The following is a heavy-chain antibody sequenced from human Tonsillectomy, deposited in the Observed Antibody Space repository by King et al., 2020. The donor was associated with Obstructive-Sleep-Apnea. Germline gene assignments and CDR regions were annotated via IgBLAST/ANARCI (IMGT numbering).Heavy chain of an antibody. D-gene: IGHD6-19*01. CDR2: INPNSGGT. CDR3: ARTISNAGWCDFDY. V-gene: IGHV1-2*04. CDR1: GYMFTGYY. Sequence: QLVQSGAEVKKPGASVKVSCKASGYMFTGYYIHWVRQAPGQGLEWMGWINPNSGGTNYAQKFQDWVTMTRDTSISTAYMELSRLRSDDTAIYYCARTISNAGWCDFDYWGQGTRVTVSS. J-gene: IGHJ4*02.